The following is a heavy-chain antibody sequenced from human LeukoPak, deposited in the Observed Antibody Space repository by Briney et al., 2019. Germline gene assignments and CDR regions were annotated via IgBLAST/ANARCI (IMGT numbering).Heavy chain of an antibody. J-gene: IGHJ4*02. Sequence: PSETLSLTCTVSGGSISRYYWSWIRQPPGKGLEWIGYIYYSGSTNYNPSLKSRVTISVDTSKNQFSLKLSSVTAADTAVYYCARHRSTYFDYWGQGSLVTVSS. V-gene: IGHV4-59*08. CDR1: GGSISRYY. CDR2: IYYSGST. CDR3: ARHRSTYFDY. D-gene: IGHD2-2*01.